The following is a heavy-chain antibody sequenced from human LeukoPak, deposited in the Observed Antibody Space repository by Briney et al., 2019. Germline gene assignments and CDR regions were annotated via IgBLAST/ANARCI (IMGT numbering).Heavy chain of an antibody. CDR3: ARVGYYDSSGYYSY. D-gene: IGHD3-22*01. J-gene: IGHJ4*02. V-gene: IGHV3-66*01. Sequence: GGSLRLSCAASGFTVSSNYMTWVRQAPGKELEWVSIIYSGGSTNYADSVKGRFTISRDNSKNTMYLQMNSLRAEDTAVYYCARVGYYDSSGYYSYWGQGTLVTVSS. CDR1: GFTVSSNY. CDR2: IYSGGST.